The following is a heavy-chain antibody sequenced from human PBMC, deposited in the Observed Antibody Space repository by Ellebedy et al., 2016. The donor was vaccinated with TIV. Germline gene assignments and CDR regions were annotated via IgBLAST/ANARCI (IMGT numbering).Heavy chain of an antibody. CDR2: ISSSSNDI. J-gene: IGHJ6*02. D-gene: IGHD3-10*01. V-gene: IGHV3-21*01. CDR3: ARDLQVRGRANQYYDYYGMDV. CDR1: GFTFSSYS. Sequence: GGSLRLSCAASGFTFSSYSINWVRQAPGMGLEWVSFISSSSNDISYADSVKGRFTISRDNAKNSVYLQMNSLRAEDTAVYYCARDLQVRGRANQYYDYYGMDVWGQGTTVTVSS.